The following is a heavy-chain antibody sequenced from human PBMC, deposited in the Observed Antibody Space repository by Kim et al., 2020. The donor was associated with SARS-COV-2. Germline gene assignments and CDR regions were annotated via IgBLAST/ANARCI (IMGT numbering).Heavy chain of an antibody. V-gene: IGHV4-59*13. CDR3: ARGGGAGRAFDI. J-gene: IGHJ3*02. CDR2: IYYSGST. CDR1: GGSISSYY. D-gene: IGHD2-21*01. Sequence: SETLSLTCTVSGGSISSYYWSWIRQPPGKGLDWIGYIYYSGSTNYNPSLKSRVTISVDTSKNQFSLKLSSVTAADTAVYYCARGGGAGRAFDIWGQGTMVTVSS.